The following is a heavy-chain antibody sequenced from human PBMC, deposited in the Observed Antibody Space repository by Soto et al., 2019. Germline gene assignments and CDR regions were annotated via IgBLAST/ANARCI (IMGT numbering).Heavy chain of an antibody. D-gene: IGHD2-21*01. J-gene: IGHJ6*02. Sequence: EVQLVESGGGLVQPGGSLRLSCAASGFTFSSYAMHWVRQAPGKGLEYVSAITSNGGNTDYACSVKGRFTISRDNSKNTLYLQMGSLRAEDMAVYYCARRIPFGYGMDVWGQGTTVTVSS. CDR2: ITSNGGNT. CDR3: ARRIPFGYGMDV. CDR1: GFTFSSYA. V-gene: IGHV3-64*01.